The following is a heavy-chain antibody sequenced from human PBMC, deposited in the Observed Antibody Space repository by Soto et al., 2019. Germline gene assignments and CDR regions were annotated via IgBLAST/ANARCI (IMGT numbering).Heavy chain of an antibody. V-gene: IGHV3-21*01. Sequence: GGSLRLSCAASGFTFSSYSMNWVRQAPGKGLEWVSSISSSSSYIYYADSVKGRFTISRDNAKNSLYLQMNSLRAEDTAVYYCARDPWGGYDYYYYYGMDVWGQGTTVTVSS. CDR2: ISSSSSYI. J-gene: IGHJ6*02. D-gene: IGHD5-12*01. CDR1: GFTFSSYS. CDR3: ARDPWGGYDYYYYYGMDV.